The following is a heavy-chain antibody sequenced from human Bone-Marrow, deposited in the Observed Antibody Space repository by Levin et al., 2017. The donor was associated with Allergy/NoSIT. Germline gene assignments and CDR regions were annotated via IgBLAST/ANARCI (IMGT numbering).Heavy chain of an antibody. CDR3: ARGGEVPSQYYLDY. CDR1: GASFSGYF. CDR2: INFNGIT. J-gene: IGHJ4*02. V-gene: IGHV4-34*01. D-gene: IGHD1-1*01. Sequence: GSLRLSCAVNGASFSGYFWTWIRQSPGRGLEWIGQINFNGITTYNPSLKSRVILSVDPTKKQFSLKLNYLTAADTAVYFCARGGEVPSQYYLDYWGQGTLVTVS.